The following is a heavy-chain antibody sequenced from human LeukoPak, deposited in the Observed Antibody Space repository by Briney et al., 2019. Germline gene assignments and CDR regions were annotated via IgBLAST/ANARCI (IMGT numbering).Heavy chain of an antibody. D-gene: IGHD2-21*02. V-gene: IGHV4-34*01. CDR3: ARCGGDCRN. CDR2: INHSGST. CDR1: GGSFSGYY. Sequence: PSETLSLTCAVYGGSFSGYYWSWIRQPPGKGLEWIGEINHSGSTNYNPSLKSRVTISVDTSKNQFSLKLSSVTAADTAVYYCARCGGDCRNWGQGTLVTVSP. J-gene: IGHJ4*02.